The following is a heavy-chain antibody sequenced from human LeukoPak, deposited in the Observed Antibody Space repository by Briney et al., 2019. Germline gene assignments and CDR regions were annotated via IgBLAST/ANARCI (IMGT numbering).Heavy chain of an antibody. CDR3: ARVGVTAATADY. D-gene: IGHD6-25*01. J-gene: IGHJ4*02. Sequence: ASVKVSCKASGYTFTSYYMHWVRQAPGQGLEWMGIINPRGGATDYAQKFQDRVTMPSDTSTSTVYLQLNSLRSEDTAVYFCARVGVTAATADYWGQGTLVTVSS. CDR2: INPRGGAT. CDR1: GYTFTSYY. V-gene: IGHV1-46*01.